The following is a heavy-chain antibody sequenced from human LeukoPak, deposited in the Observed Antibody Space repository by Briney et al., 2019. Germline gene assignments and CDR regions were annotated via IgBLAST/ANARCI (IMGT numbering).Heavy chain of an antibody. Sequence: GGSLRLSCAASGFTFSSYFMNWVRQAPGKGLEYVSSISGSSRHIYYADSVKGRFTISRDNTKSSLYLQMNSLRVEDMAVYYCARGYCGGDCYGDWGQGTLVTVSS. CDR2: ISGSSRHI. CDR1: GFTFSSYF. J-gene: IGHJ1*01. D-gene: IGHD2-21*02. V-gene: IGHV3-21*01. CDR3: ARGYCGGDCYGD.